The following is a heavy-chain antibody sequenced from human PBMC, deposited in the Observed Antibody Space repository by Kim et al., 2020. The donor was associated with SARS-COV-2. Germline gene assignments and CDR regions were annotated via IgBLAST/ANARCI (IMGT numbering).Heavy chain of an antibody. J-gene: IGHJ3*02. D-gene: IGHD4-17*01. V-gene: IGHV4-59*01. CDR3: ARDPVTTLAFDI. Sequence: IYTPYLKRRVTISVDTSKNQFSLKLNSESAADTAVYYCARDPVTTLAFDIWGQGTMVTVSS.